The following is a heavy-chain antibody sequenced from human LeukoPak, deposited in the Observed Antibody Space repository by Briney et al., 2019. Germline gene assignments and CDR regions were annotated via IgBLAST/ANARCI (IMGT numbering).Heavy chain of an antibody. Sequence: ASVKVSCKASGYTFTGYYMHWVRQAPGQGLEWMGWINPNSGGTNYAQKFQGRVTMTRDTSISTAYMELSRLRSDDTAVYYCARPPVAQRFAGYSFGFDYWGQGTLVTVSS. J-gene: IGHJ4*02. CDR2: INPNSGGT. CDR1: GYTFTGYY. CDR3: ARPPVAQRFAGYSFGFDY. D-gene: IGHD5-18*01. V-gene: IGHV1-2*02.